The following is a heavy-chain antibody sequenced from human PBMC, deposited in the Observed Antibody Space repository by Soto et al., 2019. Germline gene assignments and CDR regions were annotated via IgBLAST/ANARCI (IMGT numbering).Heavy chain of an antibody. V-gene: IGHV4-59*08. J-gene: IGHJ4*02. Sequence: SETLSLSCTVSGGSISSYYWSWIRQPPGKGLEWIGYIYYSGSTNYNPSLKSRVTISVDTSKNQFSLKLSSVTAADTAVYYCARRWGRTFDYWGQGTLVTAPQ. CDR2: IYYSGST. CDR1: GGSISSYY. CDR3: ARRWGRTFDY. D-gene: IGHD1-26*01.